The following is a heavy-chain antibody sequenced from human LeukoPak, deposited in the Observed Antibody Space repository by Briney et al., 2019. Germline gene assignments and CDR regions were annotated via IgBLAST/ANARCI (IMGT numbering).Heavy chain of an antibody. CDR3: AGLSIAAYYYYYMDV. CDR1: GGSSSNYY. Sequence: SETLSLTCVLYGGSSSNYYWSWIRQPPGKGLEWIGEINHSGSTNYNPSLKSRVTISVDTSKNQFSLKLSSVTAADTAVYYCAGLSIAAYYYYYMDVWGKGTTVTVSS. CDR2: INHSGST. J-gene: IGHJ6*03. D-gene: IGHD6-6*01. V-gene: IGHV4-34*01.